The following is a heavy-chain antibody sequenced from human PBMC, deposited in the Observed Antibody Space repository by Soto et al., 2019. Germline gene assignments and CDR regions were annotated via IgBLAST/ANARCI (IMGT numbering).Heavy chain of an antibody. D-gene: IGHD2-8*01. V-gene: IGHV1-2*02. CDR1: GDTFTGYD. Sequence: ASVKVSCKASGDTFTGYDMHWVRQAPGQGLEWMGWINPKSGGTNYAQKFQGRVTMTRDTSISTAYMELSRLRSDDTAVYYCARVGYCTNGVCYPPPYYYGMDVWGQGTTVTVSS. CDR3: ARVGYCTNGVCYPPPYYYGMDV. J-gene: IGHJ6*02. CDR2: INPKSGGT.